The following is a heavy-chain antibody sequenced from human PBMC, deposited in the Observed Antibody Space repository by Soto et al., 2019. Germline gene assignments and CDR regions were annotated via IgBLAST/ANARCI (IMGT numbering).Heavy chain of an antibody. CDR3: AAGGTRWLHPPFDY. CDR2: FDPEDGEI. J-gene: IGHJ4*02. D-gene: IGHD1-1*01. Sequence: QVHLVQSGAEVKKPGASVKVSCKVSGHTLTEFSMHWVRQAPGKGLEWMGGFDPEDGEIKYSQKFQGKVTMPEDTTKDSASMGLGHLRSEDTAASYWAAGGTRWLHPPFDYWGQGTLVTVSS. CDR1: GHTLTEFS. V-gene: IGHV1-24*01.